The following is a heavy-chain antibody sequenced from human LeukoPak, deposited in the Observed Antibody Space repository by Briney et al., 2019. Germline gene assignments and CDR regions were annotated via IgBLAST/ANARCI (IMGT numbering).Heavy chain of an antibody. J-gene: IGHJ5*02. D-gene: IGHD3-3*01. CDR3: ARQSFWSSKSCFDP. CDR2: IYYSGST. CDR1: GGSISSGDYY. V-gene: IGHV4-30-4*01. Sequence: PSQTLSLTCTVSGGSISSGDYYWSWIRQPPGKGLEWIGYIYYSGSTYYNPSLKSRVTISVDTSKNQFSLKLSSVTAADTAVYYCARQSFWSSKSCFDPWGQGTLVTVSS.